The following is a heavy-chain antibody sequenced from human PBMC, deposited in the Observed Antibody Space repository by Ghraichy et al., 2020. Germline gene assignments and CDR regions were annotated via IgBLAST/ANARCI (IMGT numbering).Heavy chain of an antibody. D-gene: IGHD3-10*01. J-gene: IGHJ6*03. CDR3: ARAVGGSGSYYKRYYYHYMDV. CDR2: INSDGSST. CDR1: GFTFSSYW. Sequence: GGSLRLSCAASGFTFSSYWMHWVRQAPGKGLVWVSRINSDGSSTSYADSVKGRFTISRDNAKNTVYLQMNSLRAEDTALYYCARAVGGSGSYYKRYYYHYMDVWGKGTTVTVSS. V-gene: IGHV3-74*01.